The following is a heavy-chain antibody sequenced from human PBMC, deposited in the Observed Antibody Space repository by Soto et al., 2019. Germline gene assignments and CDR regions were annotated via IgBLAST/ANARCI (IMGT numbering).Heavy chain of an antibody. D-gene: IGHD3-3*01. CDR2: ISGSGGST. Sequence: GGSLRLSCAASGFTFSSYAMSWVRQAPGKGLEWVSAISGSGGSTYYADSVKGRFTISRDNSKNTLYLQMNSLRCEDTAVYYCANVPRATREWRLAITYFDYWGQGTLVTVSS. J-gene: IGHJ4*02. CDR3: ANVPRATREWRLAITYFDY. CDR1: GFTFSSYA. V-gene: IGHV3-23*01.